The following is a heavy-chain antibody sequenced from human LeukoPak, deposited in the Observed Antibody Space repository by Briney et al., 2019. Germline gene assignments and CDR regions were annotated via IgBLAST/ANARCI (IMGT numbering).Heavy chain of an antibody. CDR2: IYYSGST. Sequence: SETLSLTCTVSGGSISSYYWSWIRQPPGKGLEWIGYIYYSGSTNYNPSLKSRVTISVDTSKNQFSLKLSSVTAADTAVYYCARAPGYCSSTSCYSLGVYYYYYMDVWGKGTTVTVSS. D-gene: IGHD2-2*01. J-gene: IGHJ6*03. CDR1: GGSISSYY. CDR3: ARAPGYCSSTSCYSLGVYYYYYMDV. V-gene: IGHV4-59*01.